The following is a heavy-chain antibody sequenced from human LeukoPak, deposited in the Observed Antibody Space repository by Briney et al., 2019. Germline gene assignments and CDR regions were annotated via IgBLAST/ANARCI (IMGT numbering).Heavy chain of an antibody. D-gene: IGHD6-6*01. Sequence: SETLSLTCTVSGYSISSGYYWGWIRQPPGKGLEWIGNTIHSGNTDYNPSLKSRVTISVDTSKNQFSLKLSSVTAADTAVYYCAGYGSSSSAYWGQGTLVTVSS. CDR3: AGYGSSSSAY. V-gene: IGHV4-38-2*02. CDR1: GYSISSGYY. CDR2: TIHSGNT. J-gene: IGHJ4*02.